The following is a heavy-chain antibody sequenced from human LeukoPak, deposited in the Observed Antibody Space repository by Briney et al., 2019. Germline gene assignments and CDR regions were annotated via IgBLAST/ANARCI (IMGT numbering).Heavy chain of an antibody. D-gene: IGHD1-26*01. V-gene: IGHV3-48*04. CDR3: ARVGYSGRYFFDY. CDR1: GFIFSSHS. CDR2: ISSSSSTI. J-gene: IGHJ4*02. Sequence: PGGSLRLSCAASGFIFSSHSMNWVRQAPGKGLEWVSYISSSSSTIYYADSVKGRFTISRDNAKNSLYLQMNSLRAEDTAVYYCARVGYSGRYFFDYWGQGTLVTVSS.